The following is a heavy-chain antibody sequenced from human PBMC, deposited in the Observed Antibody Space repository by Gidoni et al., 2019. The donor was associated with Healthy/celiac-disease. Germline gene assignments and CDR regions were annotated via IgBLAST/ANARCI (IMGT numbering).Heavy chain of an antibody. D-gene: IGHD3-16*01. CDR2: IYTSGST. J-gene: IGHJ3*02. Sequence: QVQLQESGPGLVKPSQTLSLTCTVSGGSISRGSYYWSWIRQPAGKGLEWIGRIYTSGSTNYNPSLKSRVTISVDTSKNQFSLKLSSVTAADTAVYYCARDSSKAYVWGRTFDIWGQGTMVTVSS. V-gene: IGHV4-61*02. CDR1: GGSISRGSYY. CDR3: ARDSSKAYVWGRTFDI.